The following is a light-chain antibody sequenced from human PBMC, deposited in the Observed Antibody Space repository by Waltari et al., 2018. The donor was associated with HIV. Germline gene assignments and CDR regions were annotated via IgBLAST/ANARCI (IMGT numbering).Light chain of an antibody. CDR2: GTS. CDR3: QQRSNWPRT. V-gene: IGKV3-11*01. J-gene: IGKJ1*01. Sequence: VLTQSPGSLSLSPGDSVSLSCRASKNVNRDYLAWYQQRRGQPPTLLVSGTSVRAPGVPDRFSGSGSGTDFTLTISSLEPEDFAVYYCQQRSNWPRTFGQGTKVEIK. CDR1: KNVNRDY.